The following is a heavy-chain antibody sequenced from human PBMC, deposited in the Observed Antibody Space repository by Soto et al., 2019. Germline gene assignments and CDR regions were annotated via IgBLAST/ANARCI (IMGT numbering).Heavy chain of an antibody. CDR2: IIPIFGTA. CDR1: GGTFSSYA. V-gene: IGHV1-69*01. CDR3: AKGRRSYYYDSSGYPYGMDV. D-gene: IGHD3-22*01. Sequence: QVQLVQSGAEVKKPGSSVKVSCKASGGTFSSYAISWVRQAPGQGLEWMGGIIPIFGTANYAQKFQGRVTITADESTSTAYMELSSPRSEDTAVYYCAKGRRSYYYDSSGYPYGMDVWGQGTTVTVSS. J-gene: IGHJ6*02.